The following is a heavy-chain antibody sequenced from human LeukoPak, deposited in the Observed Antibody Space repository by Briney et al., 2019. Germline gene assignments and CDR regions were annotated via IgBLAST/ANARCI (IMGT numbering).Heavy chain of an antibody. J-gene: IGHJ6*02. CDR2: INPNSGGT. D-gene: IGHD1-1*01. CDR3: AREGASQLYYYYGMDV. Sequence: ASVKVSCKASGYTFTGYYMHWVRQAPGQGLEWMGWINPNSGGTNYAQKFQGWVTMTRDTCISTAYMELSRLRSDDTAVYYCAREGASQLYYYYGMDVWGQGTTVTVSS. CDR1: GYTFTGYY. V-gene: IGHV1-2*04.